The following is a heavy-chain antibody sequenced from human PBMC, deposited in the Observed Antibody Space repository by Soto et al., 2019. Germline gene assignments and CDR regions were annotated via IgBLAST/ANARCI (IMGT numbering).Heavy chain of an antibody. CDR2: ISYDGSNK. J-gene: IGHJ6*02. V-gene: IGHV3-30*18. D-gene: IGHD6-13*01. CDR3: AKGHSSSQSVYYYYGMDV. CDR1: GFTFGIYG. Sequence: AGGSRSLSSAASGFTFGIYGMHWVRHATGKGLEWVAVISYDGSNKYYADAVKGRFTISRDNSKNTLYLQMNSLRAEDTAVYYCAKGHSSSQSVYYYYGMDVWGQGTTV.